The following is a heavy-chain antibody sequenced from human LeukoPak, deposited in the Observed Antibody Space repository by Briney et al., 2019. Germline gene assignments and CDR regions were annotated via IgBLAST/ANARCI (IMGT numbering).Heavy chain of an antibody. J-gene: IGHJ6*03. CDR1: GFTLSSYA. Sequence: PGGSLRLSCAASGFTLSSYAMSWVRQAPGKGLEWVSGINWNGGSTGYADSVKGRFTISRDNAKNSLYLQMNSLRAEDTAVYYCARRYYYDSSGYYYYYYMDVWGKGTTVTVSS. D-gene: IGHD3-22*01. CDR2: INWNGGST. CDR3: ARRYYYDSSGYYYYYYMDV. V-gene: IGHV3-20*04.